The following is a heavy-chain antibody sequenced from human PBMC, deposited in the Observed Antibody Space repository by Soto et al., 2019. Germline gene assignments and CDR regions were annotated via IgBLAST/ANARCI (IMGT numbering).Heavy chain of an antibody. J-gene: IGHJ4*02. CDR2: IYYSGST. CDR1: GDSISGYY. CDR3: ARGIQLWPITYYFDD. V-gene: IGHV4-59*01. Sequence: PSETLSLTCTVSGDSISGYYWAWIRQPPGKRLEWIGYIYYSGSTNYNPSLKSRVTISVDTSKNQFSLKLSSVTAADTAVYYCARGIQLWPITYYFDDWGQGTLVIVSS. D-gene: IGHD5-18*01.